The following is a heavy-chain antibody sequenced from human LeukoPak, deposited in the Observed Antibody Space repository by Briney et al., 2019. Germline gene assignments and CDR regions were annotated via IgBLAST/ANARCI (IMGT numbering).Heavy chain of an antibody. J-gene: IGHJ4*02. V-gene: IGHV3-74*01. D-gene: IGHD6-19*01. CDR2: INPDGTST. Sequence: PGGSLRLSCAASGFTFSTYWMHWVRHAPGKGLVWVSRINPDGTSTSNADSVKGRFTISRDNAKNTVYLQVNSLRAEDTAVYYCTRATAVAFDYWGQGTLVTV. CDR1: GFTFSTYW. CDR3: TRATAVAFDY.